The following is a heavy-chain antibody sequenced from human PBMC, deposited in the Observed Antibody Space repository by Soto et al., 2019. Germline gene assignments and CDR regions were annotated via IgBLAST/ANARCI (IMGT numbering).Heavy chain of an antibody. Sequence: ASVKVSCKVSGYTLTVLSMHWVRQAPGKGLEWMGGFDPEDGETIYAQKFQGRVTMTEDTSTDTAYMELSSLRSEDTAVYYCATSASGDHGYYYYGMDVWGQGTTVTVSS. CDR3: ATSASGDHGYYYYGMDV. CDR1: GYTLTVLS. D-gene: IGHD2-21*02. CDR2: FDPEDGET. J-gene: IGHJ6*02. V-gene: IGHV1-24*01.